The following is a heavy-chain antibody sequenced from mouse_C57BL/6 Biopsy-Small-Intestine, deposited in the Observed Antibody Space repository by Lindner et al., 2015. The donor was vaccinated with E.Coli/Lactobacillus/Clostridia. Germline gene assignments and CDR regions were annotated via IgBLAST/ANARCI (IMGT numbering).Heavy chain of an antibody. CDR1: GHSFTGYY. J-gene: IGHJ2*01. Sequence: VQLQESGPELVKPGASVKISCKASGHSFTGYYIHWVRQSHGNILDWIGYIYPYNGLSSYSHKFKGKATLTVDKSSSTAYMELRSLTSEDSAVYFCARWNDGYYGDYWGQGTTLTVSS. CDR2: IYPYNGLS. D-gene: IGHD2-3*01. CDR3: ARWNDGYYGDY. V-gene: IGHV1-31*01.